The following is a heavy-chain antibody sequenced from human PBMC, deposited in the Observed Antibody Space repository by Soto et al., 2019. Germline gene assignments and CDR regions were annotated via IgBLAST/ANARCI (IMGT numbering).Heavy chain of an antibody. CDR2: ISYDGSNK. V-gene: IGHV3-30*18. CDR1: GFTFSSYG. J-gene: IGHJ6*02. D-gene: IGHD3-10*01. Sequence: PGGSLRLSCAASGFTFSSYGMHWVRQAPGKGLEWVAVISYDGSNKYYADSVKGRFTTSRDNSKNTLYLQMNSLRAEDTAVYYCAKDSYGDYYYYAMDVWGQGTTVTVSS. CDR3: AKDSYGDYYYYAMDV.